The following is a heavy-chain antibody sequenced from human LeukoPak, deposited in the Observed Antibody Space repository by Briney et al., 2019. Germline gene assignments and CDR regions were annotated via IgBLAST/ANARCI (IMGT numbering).Heavy chain of an antibody. D-gene: IGHD3-10*01. J-gene: IGHJ4*02. CDR2: SNPNSGGT. CDR1: GYTFTGYY. Sequence: ASVNVSCKGSGYTFTGYYMHWVRQAPGQGLEWMGWSNPNSGGTNYAQKFQGRVTMTRDTSISTAYMELSRLRSDDTAVYYCARIDGSGSYSTFDYWGQGTLVTVSS. V-gene: IGHV1-2*02. CDR3: ARIDGSGSYSTFDY.